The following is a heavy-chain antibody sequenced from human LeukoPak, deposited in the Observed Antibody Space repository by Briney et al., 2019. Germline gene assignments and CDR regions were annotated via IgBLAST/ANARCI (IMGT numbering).Heavy chain of an antibody. J-gene: IGHJ4*02. CDR2: IYYSGST. D-gene: IGHD1-26*01. V-gene: IGHV4-59*08. Sequence: PSETLSLTCTVSGGSISSYYWSWIRQPPGKGLEWIGYIYYSGSTNYNPSLKSRVTISVDTSKNQFSLKLSSVTAADTAVYYCASPSIVGATRSFDYWGQGTLVTVSS. CDR3: ASPSIVGATRSFDY. CDR1: GGSISSYY.